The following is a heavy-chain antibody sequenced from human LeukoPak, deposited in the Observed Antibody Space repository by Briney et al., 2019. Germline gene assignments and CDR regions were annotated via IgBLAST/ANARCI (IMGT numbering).Heavy chain of an antibody. J-gene: IGHJ3*02. CDR2: ISASGDTT. V-gene: IGHV3-23*01. CDR1: GFTFSFYT. D-gene: IGHD3-22*01. CDR3: ARGPQDSSGYLREEEGVGWAFDI. Sequence: GGTVRLSCAASGFTFSFYTLAWVRQAPGKGLEWVSAISASGDTTYYAGSLKGRFTISRDNAKNMVYLQMDSLRAEDTAIYYCARGPQDSSGYLREEEGVGWAFDIWGQGTVVTVAS.